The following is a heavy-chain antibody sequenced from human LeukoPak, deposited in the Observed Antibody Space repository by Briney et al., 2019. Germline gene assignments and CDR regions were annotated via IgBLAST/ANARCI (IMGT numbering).Heavy chain of an antibody. J-gene: IGHJ3*02. CDR2: ISYDGTNK. V-gene: IGHV3-30*03. CDR1: GFTFSSYG. Sequence: GGSLRLSCAASGFTFSSYGMHWVRQAPGKGLEWVAIISYDGTNKYYADSVKGRFTISRDNSKNTLYLQMNSLRAEDTAVYYCARILTGYYSLLHDAFDIWGQGTMVTVSS. CDR3: ARILTGYYSLLHDAFDI. D-gene: IGHD3-9*01.